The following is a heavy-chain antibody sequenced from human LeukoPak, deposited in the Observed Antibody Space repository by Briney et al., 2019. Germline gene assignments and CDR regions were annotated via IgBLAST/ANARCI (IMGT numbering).Heavy chain of an antibody. CDR3: ARVGKFNRGYFDY. V-gene: IGHV3-33*08. CDR1: GFTFSSYG. J-gene: IGHJ4*02. CDR2: IWYGGSNK. Sequence: PGGSLRLSCAASGFTFSSYGMHWVRQAPGKGLEWVAVIWYGGSNKYYADSVKGRFTISRDNSKNTLYLQMNSLRAEHTAVYYCARVGKFNRGYFDYWGQGTLVTVSS. D-gene: IGHD3-10*01.